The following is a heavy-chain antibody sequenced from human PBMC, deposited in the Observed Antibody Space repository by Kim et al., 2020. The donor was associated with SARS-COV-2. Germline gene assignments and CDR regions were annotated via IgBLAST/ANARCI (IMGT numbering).Heavy chain of an antibody. CDR1: GFTFSDFY. Sequence: GGSLRLSCTGSGFTFSDFYLTWVRQAPGKGLEWLGRIKPYTDGGTPDYAAPVQGRLSISRVDSDSTLFLNMDNLKTEDTAVYYCTTLTYWGPGTLVTVSS. CDR3: TTLTY. J-gene: IGHJ4*02. CDR2: IKPYTDGGTP. V-gene: IGHV3-15*01.